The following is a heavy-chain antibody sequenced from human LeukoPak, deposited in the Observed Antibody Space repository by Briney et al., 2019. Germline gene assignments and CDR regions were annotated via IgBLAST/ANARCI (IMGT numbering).Heavy chain of an antibody. Sequence: SETLSLTCTVSGGSISSSSYYWGWIRQPPGKGLEWIGSIYYSGSTYYNPSLKSRVTISVDTSKNQFSLKLSSVTAADTAVYYCARDNDSRDPPHFDYWGQGTLVTVSS. CDR3: ARDNDSRDPPHFDY. J-gene: IGHJ4*02. D-gene: IGHD3-16*01. CDR2: IYYSGST. CDR1: GGSISSSSYY. V-gene: IGHV4-39*07.